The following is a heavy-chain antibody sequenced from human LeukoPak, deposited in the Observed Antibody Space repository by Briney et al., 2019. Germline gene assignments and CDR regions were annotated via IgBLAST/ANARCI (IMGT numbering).Heavy chain of an antibody. Sequence: PGGSLRLSCAASGFTVGSNYMSWVRQAPGKGLEWVSIIYSGGSTYYADSVKGRFTISRDSSKDTLYLQMNSLRAEDTAVYFCARKALGYRLGYGDYWGQGTLVTVSS. CDR1: GFTVGSNY. V-gene: IGHV3-66*01. D-gene: IGHD5-12*01. CDR2: IYSGGST. CDR3: ARKALGYRLGYGDY. J-gene: IGHJ4*02.